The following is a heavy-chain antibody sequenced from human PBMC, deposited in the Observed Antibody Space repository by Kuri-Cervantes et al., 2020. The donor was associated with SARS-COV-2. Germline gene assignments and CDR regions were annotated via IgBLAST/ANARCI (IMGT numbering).Heavy chain of an antibody. CDR1: GFTFSSYG. J-gene: IGHJ6*02. CDR2: ISYDGSNK. Sequence: GGSLRLSCAASGFTFSSYGMHWVRQAPGKGLEWVAVISYDGSNKYYADSVKGRFTISRDNSKNTLYLQMNSLRAEDTAVYYCAKSDSSSTNYYYYYDMDVWGQGTTVTVSS. CDR3: AKSDSSSTNYYYYYDMDV. D-gene: IGHD6-6*01. V-gene: IGHV3-30*18.